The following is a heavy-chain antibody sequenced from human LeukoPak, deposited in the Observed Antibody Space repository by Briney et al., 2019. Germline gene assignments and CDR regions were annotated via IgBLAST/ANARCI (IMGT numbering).Heavy chain of an antibody. CDR3: AKISPVTANFDH. V-gene: IGHV3-23*01. Sequence: GGSLRLSCAASGFALGNYAMVGLPQAPGKGREGVSSIDSSGSYTPSADSVKGRFTISTDNSENTVYLQMNSLRAEDTAVYYCAKISPVTANFDHWGQGTLVTVSS. CDR2: IDSSGSYT. J-gene: IGHJ4*02. D-gene: IGHD2-21*02. CDR1: GFALGNYA.